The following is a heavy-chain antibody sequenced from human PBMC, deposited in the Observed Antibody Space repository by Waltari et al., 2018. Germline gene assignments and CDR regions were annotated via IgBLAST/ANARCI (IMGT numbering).Heavy chain of an antibody. CDR2: MNPNSGNT. Sequence: QVQLLQSGAEVKKPGSSVKASCKASGYTLTSYDINWVRQAPGQGLEWMGWMNPNSGNTGYAQMFQGRVTMTRNTAINTAYMELSGLRSEDTAVYYCARDYDGNSGWFDPWGQGTLVTVSS. CDR1: GYTLTSYD. CDR3: ARDYDGNSGWFDP. J-gene: IGHJ5*02. V-gene: IGHV1-8*01. D-gene: IGHD5-12*01.